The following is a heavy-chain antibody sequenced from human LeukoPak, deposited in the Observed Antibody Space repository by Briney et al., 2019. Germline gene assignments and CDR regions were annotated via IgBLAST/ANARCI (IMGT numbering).Heavy chain of an antibody. CDR3: ARGVAGFDY. V-gene: IGHV4-59*01. D-gene: IGHD6-19*01. Sequence: SETLSLTCTVSGGSISSYYWSWLRQPPGKGLEWIGYIYYSGSTNYNPSLKSRVTISVDTSKNQFSLKLSSVTAAGTAVYYCARGVAGFDYWGQGTLVTVSS. CDR1: GGSISSYY. CDR2: IYYSGST. J-gene: IGHJ4*02.